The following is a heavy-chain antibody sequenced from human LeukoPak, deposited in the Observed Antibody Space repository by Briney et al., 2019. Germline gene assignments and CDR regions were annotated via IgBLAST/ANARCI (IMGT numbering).Heavy chain of an antibody. Sequence: PGGSLRLSCAVSGFSFTNYWMHWVRQDPGKGLAWVSYISSDGSVTKYADSVKGRFTISRDNAVNTLYLQMNSLRVEDTAVYYCVRGSLRLPRSTPDYWGQGTLVTVSS. CDR1: GFSFTNYW. D-gene: IGHD2-21*02. CDR3: VRGSLRLPRSTPDY. J-gene: IGHJ4*02. V-gene: IGHV3-74*03. CDR2: ISSDGSVT.